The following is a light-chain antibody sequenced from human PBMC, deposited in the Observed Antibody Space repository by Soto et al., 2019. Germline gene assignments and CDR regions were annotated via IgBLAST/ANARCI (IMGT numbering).Light chain of an antibody. CDR1: QGISSY. J-gene: IGKJ5*01. V-gene: IGKV1-9*01. CDR3: QQLNSYPIT. Sequence: DIHLTHSPSFLSASLGDRFTITFRASQGISSYLAWYQQKPGKAPKLLIYAASTLQSGVPSRFSGSGSGTEFTLTISSLQPEDFATYYCQQLNSYPITFGQGTRLENK. CDR2: AAS.